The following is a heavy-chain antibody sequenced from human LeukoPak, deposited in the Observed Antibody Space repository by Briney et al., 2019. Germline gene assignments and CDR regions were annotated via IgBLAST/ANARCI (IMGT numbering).Heavy chain of an antibody. D-gene: IGHD3-10*01. CDR3: ARAWHGGVIINDAFDI. CDR2: INWNGGST. CDR1: GFTFDDYG. Sequence: GGSLRLSCAASGFTFDDYGMSWVRQAPGKGLEWVSGINWNGGSTGYADSVKGRFTISRDNAKNSLYLQMNSLRAEDTALYYCARAWHGGVIINDAFDIWGQGTMVTVSS. V-gene: IGHV3-20*04. J-gene: IGHJ3*02.